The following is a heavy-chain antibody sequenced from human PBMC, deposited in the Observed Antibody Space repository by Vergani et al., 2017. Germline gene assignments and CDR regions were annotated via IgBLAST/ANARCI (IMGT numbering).Heavy chain of an antibody. Sequence: QVQLVQSGAEVKKPGASVKVSCKASGYTFTSYDINWVRQATGQGLEWMGWMNPNSGNTGYAQKFQGRVTMTRNTSISTAYMELSSLRSEDPAVDYCARGHFQQWLVVGWFDPWGQGTLVTVSS. CDR2: MNPNSGNT. CDR1: GYTFTSYD. D-gene: IGHD6-19*01. J-gene: IGHJ5*02. V-gene: IGHV1-8*01. CDR3: ARGHFQQWLVVGWFDP.